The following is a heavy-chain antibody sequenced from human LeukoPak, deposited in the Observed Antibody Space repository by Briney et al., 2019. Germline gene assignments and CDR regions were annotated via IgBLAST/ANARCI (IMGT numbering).Heavy chain of an antibody. Sequence: GTSVKVSCKASGFTFTSSAVQWVRQAPGQGLEWMGWISAYNGNTNYAQKLQGRVTMTTDTSTSTAYMELRSLRSDDTAVYYCARARLLQWLVPAFDIWGQGTMVTVSS. D-gene: IGHD6-19*01. CDR2: ISAYNGNT. CDR3: ARARLLQWLVPAFDI. J-gene: IGHJ3*02. CDR1: GFTFTSSA. V-gene: IGHV1-18*01.